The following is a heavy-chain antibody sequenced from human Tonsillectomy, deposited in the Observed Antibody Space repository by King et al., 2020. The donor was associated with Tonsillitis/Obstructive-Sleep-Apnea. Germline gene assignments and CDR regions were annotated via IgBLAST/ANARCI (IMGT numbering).Heavy chain of an antibody. CDR3: ARASGIAADFDY. Sequence: VQLQQWGAGLLKPSETLSLTCAVYGGSFSGYYWSWIRQPPGEGLEWIGEINHSGSTNYNPSLKSRVTISVDTSKNQFSLKLSSVTAADTAVYYCARASGIAADFDYWGQGTLVTVSS. J-gene: IGHJ4*02. V-gene: IGHV4-34*01. D-gene: IGHD6-25*01. CDR1: GGSFSGYY. CDR2: INHSGST.